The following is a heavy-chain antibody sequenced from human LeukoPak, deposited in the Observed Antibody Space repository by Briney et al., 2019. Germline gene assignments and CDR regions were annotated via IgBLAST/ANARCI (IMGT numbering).Heavy chain of an antibody. Sequence: PSETLSLTCTVSGGSISSHYWSWIRQPPGRGLEWIGYIYYSGSTNYNPSLKSRVPISVDTSKNQFSLKLSSVTAADTAVYYCASVTYYYDSSGYLDYWGQRTLVTVSS. D-gene: IGHD3-22*01. CDR3: ASVTYYYDSSGYLDY. V-gene: IGHV4-59*11. J-gene: IGHJ4*02. CDR2: IYYSGST. CDR1: GGSISSHY.